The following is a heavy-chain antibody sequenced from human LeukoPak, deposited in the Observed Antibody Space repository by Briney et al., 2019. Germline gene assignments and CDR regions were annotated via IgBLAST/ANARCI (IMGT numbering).Heavy chain of an antibody. J-gene: IGHJ4*02. Sequence: GASVRVSCKASGYTFTSYGISWVRPAPGQGLEWMGWISGYSGNTNYAQKFQGRVTMTTDTSTSTAYMELRSLRSDDTAVYYCAREGYYDSSGAPDYWGQGTLVTVSS. CDR2: ISGYSGNT. D-gene: IGHD3-22*01. CDR3: AREGYYDSSGAPDY. V-gene: IGHV1-18*01. CDR1: GYTFTSYG.